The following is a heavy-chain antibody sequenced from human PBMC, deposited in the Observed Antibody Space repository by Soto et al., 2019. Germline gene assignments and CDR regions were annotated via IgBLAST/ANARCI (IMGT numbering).Heavy chain of an antibody. V-gene: IGHV2-5*01. D-gene: IGHD6-19*01. CDR1: GVSLSTSGGG. J-gene: IGHJ4*02. Sequence: SGPTLVKPTQTLTLTCTFSGVSLSTSGGGVGWIRQPPGKALEWLALIYWNDDKRYNPSLKSRLTITKDTSKNQVVLTMTNMDPVDTATYYCAHRNIAVAGGESDYWGQGTLGTVSS. CDR3: AHRNIAVAGGESDY. CDR2: IYWNDDK.